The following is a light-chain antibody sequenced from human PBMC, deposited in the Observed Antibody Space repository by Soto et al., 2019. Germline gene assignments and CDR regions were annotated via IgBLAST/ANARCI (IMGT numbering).Light chain of an antibody. Sequence: EIVMTQSPATLSVSPGERATLSCRASQSVSSNLAWYQQKPGQAPRLLIYGASTRATGIPARFSGSGSGTEFNLTISRLQYEDFAVYYCQQYNNWPPWTCGQGTKVDIK. V-gene: IGKV3-15*01. CDR2: GAS. CDR3: QQYNNWPPWT. J-gene: IGKJ1*01. CDR1: QSVSSN.